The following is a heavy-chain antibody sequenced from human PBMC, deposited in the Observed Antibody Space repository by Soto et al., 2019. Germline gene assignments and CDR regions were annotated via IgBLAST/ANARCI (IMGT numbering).Heavy chain of an antibody. J-gene: IGHJ4*02. CDR3: ARDAGDYYFDY. CDR1: GGSISTYY. Sequence: SETLSLTCTVSGGSISTYYWSWIRQPPGKGLEWIGYIYYSGSTNYNPSLNSRVSISVDTSKNHFSLNLSSVTAADTAVYYCARDAGDYYFDYWGQGTLVTVSP. CDR2: IYYSGST. V-gene: IGHV4-59*01.